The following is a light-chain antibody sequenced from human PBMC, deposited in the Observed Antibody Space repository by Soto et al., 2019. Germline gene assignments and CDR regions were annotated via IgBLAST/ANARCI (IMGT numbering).Light chain of an antibody. CDR2: AAS. CDR3: LQKYFYPFT. V-gene: IGKV1-6*01. Sequence: AIQMTQSPSSLSAPVGDRVTITCRASQGIRNDLDWFQQKPRKAPKLLIYAASNLQSGVPARFSGSGSGTDFTLTISSLQPEDFATYYCLQKYFYPFTFGPGTKVDIK. CDR1: QGIRND. J-gene: IGKJ3*01.